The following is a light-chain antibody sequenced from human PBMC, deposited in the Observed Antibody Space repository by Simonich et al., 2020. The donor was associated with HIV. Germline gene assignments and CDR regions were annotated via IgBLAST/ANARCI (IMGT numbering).Light chain of an antibody. V-gene: IGKV1-9*01. CDR3: QQFYSTPQT. CDR2: AAS. CDR1: QGVSSY. Sequence: DIQLTQSPSFLSASVGDRVTITCRASQGVSSYLAWYQQKPGKAPKLLIYAASTLQSGVPSRFSGSGAGTEFTLTISSLQPEDLATYYCQQFYSTPQTFGQGTKVEIK. J-gene: IGKJ1*01.